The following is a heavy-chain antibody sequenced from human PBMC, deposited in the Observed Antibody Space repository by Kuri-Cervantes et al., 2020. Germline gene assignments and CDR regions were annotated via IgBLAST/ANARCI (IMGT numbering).Heavy chain of an antibody. Sequence: LSLTCAASGFTFDDYAMHWVRQAPGKGLEWVSGISWNSGSIGYADSVKGRFTISRDNAKNSLCLQMNSLRAEDTALYYCAKDWAAMVRGCDYWGQGTLVTVSS. CDR2: ISWNSGSI. CDR3: AKDWAAMVRGCDY. V-gene: IGHV3-9*01. J-gene: IGHJ4*02. D-gene: IGHD5-18*01. CDR1: GFTFDDYA.